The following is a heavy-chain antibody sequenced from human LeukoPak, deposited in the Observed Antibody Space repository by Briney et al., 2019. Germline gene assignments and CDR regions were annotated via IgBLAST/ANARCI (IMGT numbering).Heavy chain of an antibody. D-gene: IGHD3-10*01. CDR1: GGSFSGYY. CDR3: ARVLLWFGESWGWFDP. J-gene: IGHJ5*02. V-gene: IGHV4-34*01. Sequence: SETLSLTCAVYGGSFSGYYWSGIRQPPGKGLDWIGEINHSGSTNYNPSLKSRVTISVDTSKNQFSLKLSSVTAADTAVYYCARVLLWFGESWGWFDPWGQGTLVTVSS. CDR2: INHSGST.